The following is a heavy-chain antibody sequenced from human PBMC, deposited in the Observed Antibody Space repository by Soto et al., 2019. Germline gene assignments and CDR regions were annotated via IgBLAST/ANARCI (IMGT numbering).Heavy chain of an antibody. J-gene: IGHJ4*02. Sequence: TLSLTCGVSGGSLSGATYSWNWIRQTPGKGLEWIGYIFPSGTTYYNPSLRSRVTISIDVSKNQFSLSLRSLTAADTAVYYCARSREFDYWSQGTLVTVSS. CDR3: ARSREFDY. CDR2: IFPSGTT. CDR1: GGSLSGATYS. V-gene: IGHV4-30-2*01.